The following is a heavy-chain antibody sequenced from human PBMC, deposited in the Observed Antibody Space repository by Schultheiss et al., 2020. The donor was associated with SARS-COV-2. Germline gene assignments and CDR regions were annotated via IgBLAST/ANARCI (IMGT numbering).Heavy chain of an antibody. D-gene: IGHD3-9*01. CDR1: GGTFSSYA. CDR3: ASKAPNYDILTGYYL. J-gene: IGHJ4*02. V-gene: IGHV1-69*13. Sequence: SVKVSCKASGGTFSSYAISWVRQAPGQGLEWMGGIIPIFGTANYAQKFQGRVTITADESTSTAYMELSSLRSEDTAVYYCASKAPNYDILTGYYLWGQGTLVTVSS. CDR2: IIPIFGTA.